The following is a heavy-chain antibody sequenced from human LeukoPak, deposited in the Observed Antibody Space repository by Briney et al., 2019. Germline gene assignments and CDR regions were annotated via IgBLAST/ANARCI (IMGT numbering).Heavy chain of an antibody. V-gene: IGHV4-39*01. CDR1: GGSISSSSYY. CDR3: ARQWGQQQLATT. Sequence: SETLSLTCTVSGGSISSSSYYWGWIRQPPGTGLEWIGSIYYSGSTYYNPSLKSRVTISVDTSKNQFSLKLSSVTAADTAVYYCARQWGQQQLATTWGQGTLVTVSS. CDR2: IYYSGST. J-gene: IGHJ5*02. D-gene: IGHD6-13*01.